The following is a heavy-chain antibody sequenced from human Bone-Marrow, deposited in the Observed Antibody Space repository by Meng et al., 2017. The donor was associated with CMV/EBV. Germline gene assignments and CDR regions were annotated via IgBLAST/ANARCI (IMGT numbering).Heavy chain of an antibody. V-gene: IGHV1-18*01. CDR1: GYTFTSYG. CDR2: ISAYNGNT. CDR3: ARDRGPYQLLIHIDY. D-gene: IGHD2-2*01. Sequence: QVTGVRSGAEVKSPGASVKVSCKASGYTFTSYGISWVRQAPGQGLEWMGWISAYNGNTNYAQKLQGRGTMTTDTSTSTDYMELRSLRSDDTAVYYCARDRGPYQLLIHIDYWGQGTLVTVSS. J-gene: IGHJ4*02.